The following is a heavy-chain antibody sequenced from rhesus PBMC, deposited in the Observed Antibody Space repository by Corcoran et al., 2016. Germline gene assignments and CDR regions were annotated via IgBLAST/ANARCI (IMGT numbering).Heavy chain of an antibody. J-gene: IGHJ1*01. CDR2: SSGSSGGT. D-gene: IGHD3-3*01. CDR1: GYSISSGYG. Sequence: QVQLQESGPGLVKPSETLSLTCAVSGYSISSGYGWSWIRQPPGKGLEWIGFSSGSSGGTNNNPPLKRRVTISKEPSKNQFALKLSSVTAADTAVYYCARVRYNIWTGITGYFEFWGQGALVTVSS. V-gene: IGHV4-127*01. CDR3: ARVRYNIWTGITGYFEF.